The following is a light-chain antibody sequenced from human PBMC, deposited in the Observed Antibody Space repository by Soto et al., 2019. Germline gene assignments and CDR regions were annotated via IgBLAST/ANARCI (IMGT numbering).Light chain of an antibody. J-gene: IGLJ1*01. V-gene: IGLV2-23*01. CDR3: CSFAHSNTYV. CDR1: SSDVGSYNL. CDR2: EGG. Sequence: QSALTQPASVSGSPGQSIALSCTGTSSDVGSYNLVSWYQQYPGKAPKLLISEGGKRPSGISNRFSGSKSGNTASLTISVLQAEDEADYYCCSFAHSNTYVFGTGTQLTVL.